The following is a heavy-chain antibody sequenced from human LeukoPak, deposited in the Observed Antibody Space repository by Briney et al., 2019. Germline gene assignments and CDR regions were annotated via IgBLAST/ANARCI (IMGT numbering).Heavy chain of an antibody. J-gene: IGHJ4*02. Sequence: GSSVKVSCKASGGTFSSYAISWVRQASGQGLEWMGRIIPILGIANYAQKFQGRVTIAADKSTSTAYMELSSLRSEDTAVYYCARDGDSHYYDSSGYRWGQGTLVTVSS. D-gene: IGHD3-22*01. CDR2: IIPILGIA. CDR3: ARDGDSHYYDSSGYR. CDR1: GGTFSSYA. V-gene: IGHV1-69*04.